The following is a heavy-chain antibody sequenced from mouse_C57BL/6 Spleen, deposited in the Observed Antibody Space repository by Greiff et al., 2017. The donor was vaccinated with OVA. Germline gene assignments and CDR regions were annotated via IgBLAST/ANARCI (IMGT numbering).Heavy chain of an antibody. CDR1: GFTFSSYG. J-gene: IGHJ3*01. Sequence: EVKLVESGGDLVKPGGSLKLSCAASGFTFSSYGMSWVRQTPDKRLEWVATISSGGSYTYYPDSVKGRFTISRDNAKNTLYLQMSSLKSEDTAMYYCARHVRTDYDVGFAYWGQGTLVTVSA. CDR2: ISSGGSYT. CDR3: ARHVRTDYDVGFAY. D-gene: IGHD2-4*01. V-gene: IGHV5-6*01.